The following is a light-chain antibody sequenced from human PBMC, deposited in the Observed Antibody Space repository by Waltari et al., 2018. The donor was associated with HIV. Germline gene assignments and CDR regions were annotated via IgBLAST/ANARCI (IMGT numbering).Light chain of an antibody. Sequence: QSALTQPASVSGSPGQSITISCTGTSSDVGTYSLVSWYQHHPGKAPKVMIYEGNTRPSGVSNRFSGSKSGNTASLTISGLQADDEADYYCSSYTSFSTVLFGGGTKLTVL. CDR3: SSYTSFSTVL. CDR2: EGN. CDR1: SSDVGTYSL. J-gene: IGLJ2*01. V-gene: IGLV2-23*01.